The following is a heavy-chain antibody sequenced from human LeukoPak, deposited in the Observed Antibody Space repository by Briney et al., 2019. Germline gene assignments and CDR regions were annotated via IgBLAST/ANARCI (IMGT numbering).Heavy chain of an antibody. CDR3: ATTAATSGSSLY. D-gene: IGHD6-19*01. Sequence: ASVKVSCKASPDTFTRYGITWVRQAPGQGLEWMGWIRVYNGDTNYAQKFQGRVTMTAERSTNTAYMELRGLTFDDTAVFYCATTAATSGSSLYWGQGTLVNVAS. J-gene: IGHJ4*02. V-gene: IGHV1-18*01. CDR1: PDTFTRYG. CDR2: IRVYNGDT.